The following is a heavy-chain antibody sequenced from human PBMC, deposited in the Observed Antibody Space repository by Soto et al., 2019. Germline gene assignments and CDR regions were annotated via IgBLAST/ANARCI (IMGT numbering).Heavy chain of an antibody. V-gene: IGHV4-39*01. Sequence: SETLSLTCTVSGGSISSSSYYWGWIRQPPGKGLEWIGSIYYSGSTYYNPSLKSRVTISVDTSKNQFSLKLSSVTAADTAVYYCARPLPPGTTSYFDYWGQGTMVTVYS. J-gene: IGHJ4*02. CDR3: ARPLPPGTTSYFDY. CDR2: IYYSGST. D-gene: IGHD1-1*01. CDR1: GGSISSSSYY.